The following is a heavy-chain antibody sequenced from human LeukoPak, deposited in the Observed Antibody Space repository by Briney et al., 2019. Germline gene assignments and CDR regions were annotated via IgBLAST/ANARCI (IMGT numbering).Heavy chain of an antibody. Sequence: SETLSLTCAVYGGSFSGYYWSWIRQPPGKGLEWIGEINHSGSTNYNPSLKSRVTISVDTSKNRFSLKLSSVTAADTAVYYCAGNIVVVPAAPRVGIDYWGQGTLVTVSS. CDR1: GGSFSGYY. V-gene: IGHV4-34*01. D-gene: IGHD2-2*01. J-gene: IGHJ4*02. CDR2: INHSGST. CDR3: AGNIVVVPAAPRVGIDY.